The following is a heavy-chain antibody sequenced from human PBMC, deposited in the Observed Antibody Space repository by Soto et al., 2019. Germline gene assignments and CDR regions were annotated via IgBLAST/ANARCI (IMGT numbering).Heavy chain of an antibody. D-gene: IGHD5-18*01. V-gene: IGHV3-30-3*01. CDR2: ISYDGSNK. CDR3: ARAGYSYAD. Sequence: QVQLVESGGGVVQPGRSLRLSCAASGFTFSSYAMHWVRQAPGKGLEWVAVISYDGSNKYYADSVKGRFTISRDNYKNTLYLQMNSLRAEDTAVYYCARAGYSYADWGQGTLVTVSS. J-gene: IGHJ4*02. CDR1: GFTFSSYA.